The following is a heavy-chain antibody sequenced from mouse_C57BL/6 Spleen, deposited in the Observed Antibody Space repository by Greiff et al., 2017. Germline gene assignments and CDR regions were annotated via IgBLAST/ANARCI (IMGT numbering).Heavy chain of an antibody. CDR1: GFTFSDYG. CDR2: ISNLAYSI. Sequence: EVKLVASGGGLVQPGGSLKLSCAASGFTFSDYGMAWVRQAPRKGPEWVAFISNLAYSIYYADTVTGRFTISRENAKNTLYLEMSSLRSEDTAMYYCARQGGSGYDYAMDYWGQGTSVTVSS. V-gene: IGHV5-15*01. CDR3: ARQGGSGYDYAMDY. J-gene: IGHJ4*01. D-gene: IGHD3-2*02.